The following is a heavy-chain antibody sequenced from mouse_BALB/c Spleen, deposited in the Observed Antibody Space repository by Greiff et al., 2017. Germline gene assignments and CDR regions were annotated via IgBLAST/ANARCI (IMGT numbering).Heavy chain of an antibody. J-gene: IGHJ4*01. CDR1: GFSFSSYG. D-gene: IGHD1-1*01. Sequence: EVMLVESGGGLVQPGGSLKLSCEASGFSFSSYGMSWVRQTPDKRLELVATINSNGGSTYYPDSVKGRFTISRDNAKNTLYLQMSSLKSEDTAMYYCARDRGIYYGSSYDAMDYWGQGTSVTVSS. CDR2: INSNGGST. V-gene: IGHV5-6-3*01. CDR3: ARDRGIYYGSSYDAMDY.